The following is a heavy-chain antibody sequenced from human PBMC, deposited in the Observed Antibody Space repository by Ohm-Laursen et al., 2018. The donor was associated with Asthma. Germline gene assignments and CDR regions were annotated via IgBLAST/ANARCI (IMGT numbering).Heavy chain of an antibody. CDR1: GGSISSGGYS. Sequence: SETLSLTCAVSGGSISSGGYSWSWIRQPPGKGLEWIGYIYHSGSTYYNPSLKSRVTISVDRSKNQFSLKLSSVTAADTAVYYCARGQDSSGYYSAFDIWGQGTMVTVSS. J-gene: IGHJ3*02. V-gene: IGHV4-30-2*01. D-gene: IGHD3-22*01. CDR3: ARGQDSSGYYSAFDI. CDR2: IYHSGST.